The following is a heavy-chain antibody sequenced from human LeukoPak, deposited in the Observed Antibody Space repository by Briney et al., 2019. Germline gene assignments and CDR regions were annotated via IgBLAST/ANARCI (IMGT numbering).Heavy chain of an antibody. CDR3: ARHDYFSWFDP. CDR2: IYYSGST. J-gene: IGHJ5*02. D-gene: IGHD4/OR15-4a*01. Sequence: PSETLSLTCTVSGGSISSSSYYWGWIRQPPGKGLEWIGSIYYSGSTYYNPSLKSRVTISVDTSKNQFSLKLSSVTAADTAVYYCARHDYFSWFDPWGQGTLVTVSS. CDR1: GGSISSSSYY. V-gene: IGHV4-39*01.